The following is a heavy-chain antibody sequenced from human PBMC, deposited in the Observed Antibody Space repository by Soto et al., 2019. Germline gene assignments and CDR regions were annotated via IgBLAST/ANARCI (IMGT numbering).Heavy chain of an antibody. J-gene: IGHJ4*02. D-gene: IGHD3-22*01. Sequence: EVQLVESGGGLVQPGGSLRLSCAASGFTFSSYWMSWVRQAPGKGLEWVANIKQDGSEKYYVDSVKGRFTISRDNAKNSLYLQMNSLRAEDTAVYYCARVRKGYYDSSGSDPYYFDYWGQGTLVTVSS. CDR3: ARVRKGYYDSSGSDPYYFDY. CDR2: IKQDGSEK. CDR1: GFTFSSYW. V-gene: IGHV3-7*03.